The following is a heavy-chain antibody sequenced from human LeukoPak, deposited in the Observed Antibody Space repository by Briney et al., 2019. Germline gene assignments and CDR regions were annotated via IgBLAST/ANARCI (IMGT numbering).Heavy chain of an antibody. CDR3: ARDAGLATAGAYYYYYGMDV. CDR2: IYTSGST. CDR1: GGSTSSYY. V-gene: IGHV4-4*07. J-gene: IGHJ6*02. Sequence: SETLSLTCTVSGGSTSSYYWSWIRQPAGKGLEWIGRIYTSGSTNYNPSLKSRVTMSVDTSKNQFSLKLSSVTAADTAVYYCARDAGLATAGAYYYYYGMDVWGQGTTVTVSS. D-gene: IGHD2-15*01.